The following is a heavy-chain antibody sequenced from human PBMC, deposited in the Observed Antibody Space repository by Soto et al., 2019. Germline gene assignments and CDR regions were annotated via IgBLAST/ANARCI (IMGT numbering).Heavy chain of an antibody. CDR1: GGSISSYY. CDR3: ARAKYSSSWSSYYFDY. V-gene: IGHV4-59*01. CDR2: IYYSGST. Sequence: SETLSLTCTVSGGSISSYYWSWIRQPPGKGLEWIGYIYYSGSTNYNPSLKSRVTISVDTSKDQFSLKLSSVTAADTAVYYCARAKYSSSWSSYYFDYWGQGTLVTVSS. D-gene: IGHD6-13*01. J-gene: IGHJ4*02.